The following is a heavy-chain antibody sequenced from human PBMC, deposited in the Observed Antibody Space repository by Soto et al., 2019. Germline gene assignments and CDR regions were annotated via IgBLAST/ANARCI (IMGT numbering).Heavy chain of an antibody. J-gene: IGHJ4*02. D-gene: IGHD3-10*01. V-gene: IGHV1-46*01. CDR1: GYTFTSYY. CDR2: INPSGGST. Sequence: QVQLVQSGAEVKKPGASVKVSCKASGYTFTSYYMHWVRQAPGQGLEWMGIINPSGGSTSYAQKFQGRVTMTRDTSTSTVYMELSSLRSEDTAVYYCAREEVDYYGSGSSNFDYWGQGTLVTVSS. CDR3: AREEVDYYGSGSSNFDY.